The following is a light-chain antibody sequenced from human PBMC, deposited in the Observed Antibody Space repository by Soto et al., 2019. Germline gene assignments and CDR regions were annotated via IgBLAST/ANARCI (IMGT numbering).Light chain of an antibody. CDR2: AAS. Sequence: EIVMTQSPATLSVPPGERATLSCRASQGVGSTLAWYQQKPGQTPRLLIYAASTRATGVPARFSGSGSGTEFTLTINSLQSEDFAVYYCQHYHSWPLTFGGGTKVEI. V-gene: IGKV3-15*01. J-gene: IGKJ4*01. CDR1: QGVGST. CDR3: QHYHSWPLT.